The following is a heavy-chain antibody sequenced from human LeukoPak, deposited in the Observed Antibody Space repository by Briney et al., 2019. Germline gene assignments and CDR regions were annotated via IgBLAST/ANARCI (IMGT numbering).Heavy chain of an antibody. Sequence: GRSLRLSCAASGFTFDDYAMHWVRQAPGKGLEWVSGISWNSGSIGYADSVKGRFTISRDNAKNSLYLQMNSLRAEDTALYYCAKDIWERPPVVRGPFDYWGQGTLVTVSS. CDR1: GFTFDDYA. D-gene: IGHD3-10*01. J-gene: IGHJ4*02. CDR2: ISWNSGSI. CDR3: AKDIWERPPVVRGPFDY. V-gene: IGHV3-9*01.